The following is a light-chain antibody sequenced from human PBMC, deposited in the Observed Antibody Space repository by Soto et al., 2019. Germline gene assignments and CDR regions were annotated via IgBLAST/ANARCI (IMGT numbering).Light chain of an antibody. Sequence: EIVMTQSPATLSVSPGERATLSCRASQSVNIYLAWYQQKPGQAPRLLIFGASSRATGIPARFSGSGSGTEFNLTISSLQSEDFAVYFCQQYDDWLRLTFGGGTKVESN. CDR1: QSVNIY. V-gene: IGKV3D-15*01. J-gene: IGKJ4*01. CDR3: QQYDDWLRLT. CDR2: GAS.